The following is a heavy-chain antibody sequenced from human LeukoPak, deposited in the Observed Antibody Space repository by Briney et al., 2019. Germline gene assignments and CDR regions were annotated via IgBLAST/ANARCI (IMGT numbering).Heavy chain of an antibody. V-gene: IGHV4-30-4*01. CDR3: ARGDYGSCYFDY. D-gene: IGHD4-17*01. CDR2: IYYSGST. J-gene: IGHJ4*02. CDR1: GGSISSGDYY. Sequence: SETLSLTCTVSGGSISSGDYYWSWIRQPPGKGLEWIGYIYYSGSTYYNPSLKSRVTISVDTSKNQFSLKLSSVAAADTAVYYCARGDYGSCYFDYWGQGTLVTVSS.